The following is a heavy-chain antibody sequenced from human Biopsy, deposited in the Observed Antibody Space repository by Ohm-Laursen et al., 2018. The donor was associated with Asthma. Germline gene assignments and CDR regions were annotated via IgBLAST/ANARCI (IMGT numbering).Heavy chain of an antibody. D-gene: IGHD3-3*02. CDR3: ARTFHFWSPYHAEHYQL. Sequence: GTLSLTCAASGFTFGDYWMSWVPQVPGKGLECGANIKHDGTEKNHVDSLKGRFTISRDNAKNSLYLQMNSLRAEDTAVYYCARTFHFWSPYHAEHYQLWGQGTLVTVPS. J-gene: IGHJ1*01. CDR2: IKHDGTEK. CDR1: GFTFGDYW. V-gene: IGHV3-7*01.